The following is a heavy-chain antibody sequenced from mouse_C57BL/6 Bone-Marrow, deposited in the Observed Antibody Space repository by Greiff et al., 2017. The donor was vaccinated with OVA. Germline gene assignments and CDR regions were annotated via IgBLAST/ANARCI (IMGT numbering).Heavy chain of an antibody. V-gene: IGHV10-1*01. D-gene: IGHD2-5*01. Sequence: DVQLVESGGGLVQPKGSLKLSCAASGFSFNTYAMNWVRQAPGKGLEWVARIRSKSNNYATYYADSVKDRFTISRDDSESMLYLQMNNLKTEDTAMYYCVRHLVNSNNAYFDVWGTGTTVTVSS. CDR2: IRSKSNNYAT. CDR1: GFSFNTYA. CDR3: VRHLVNSNNAYFDV. J-gene: IGHJ1*03.